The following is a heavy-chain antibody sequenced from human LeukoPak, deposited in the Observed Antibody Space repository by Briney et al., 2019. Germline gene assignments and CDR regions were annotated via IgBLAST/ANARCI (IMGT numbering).Heavy chain of an antibody. Sequence: SGGSLRLSCAASGFTVSSNYMSWVRQAPGKGLEWVSVIYSGGSTYYADSVKGRFTISRDNSKNTMYLQMNSLRAEDTAAYYCAKSPLPNVVVTFFDYWGQGTLVTVSS. J-gene: IGHJ4*02. CDR2: IYSGGST. D-gene: IGHD2-21*02. V-gene: IGHV3-53*01. CDR3: AKSPLPNVVVTFFDY. CDR1: GFTVSSNY.